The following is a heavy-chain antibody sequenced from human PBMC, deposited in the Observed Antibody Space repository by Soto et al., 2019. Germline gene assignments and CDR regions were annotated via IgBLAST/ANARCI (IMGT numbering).Heavy chain of an antibody. J-gene: IGHJ4*02. CDR3: ARFAGQWLEKDDY. CDR1: GGSISSSSYY. D-gene: IGHD6-19*01. V-gene: IGHV4-39*01. Sequence: SETLSLTCTVSGGSISSSSYYWGWIRQPPGKGLEWIGSIYYSGSTYYNPSLKSRVTISVDTSKNQFSLKLSSVTAADTAVYYCARFAGQWLEKDDYWGQGTLVTVSS. CDR2: IYYSGST.